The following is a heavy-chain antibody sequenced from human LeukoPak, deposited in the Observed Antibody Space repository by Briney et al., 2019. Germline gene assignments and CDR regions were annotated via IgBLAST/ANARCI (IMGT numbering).Heavy chain of an antibody. CDR3: GYFGSGSSYTPDS. CDR2: IHSDVNTK. Sequence: GESLRLSCAASGFSFSSFGMHWVRQAPGKGLEWVAYIHSDVNTKYYADSVKGRFTISRDNSKNTLNLQMNSLTTGDTALYYCGYFGSGSSYTPDSWGQGTLVTVSS. V-gene: IGHV3-30*02. J-gene: IGHJ5*01. CDR1: GFSFSSFG. D-gene: IGHD3-10*01.